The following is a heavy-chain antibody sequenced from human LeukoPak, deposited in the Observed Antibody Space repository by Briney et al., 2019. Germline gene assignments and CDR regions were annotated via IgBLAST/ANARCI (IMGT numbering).Heavy chain of an antibody. J-gene: IGHJ4*02. V-gene: IGHV3-23*01. D-gene: IGHD4-23*01. CDR1: GFTFSSYA. Sequence: GGSLRLSCAAPGFTFSSYAMSWVRQAPGKGLEWVSAISGSGGSTYYADSVKGRFTISRDNSKNTLYLQMNSLRAEDTAVYYCAKGVRHYGGNSPYFDYWGQGTLVTVSS. CDR2: ISGSGGST. CDR3: AKGVRHYGGNSPYFDY.